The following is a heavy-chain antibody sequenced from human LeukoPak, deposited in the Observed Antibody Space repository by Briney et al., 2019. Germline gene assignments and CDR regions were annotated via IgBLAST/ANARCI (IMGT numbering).Heavy chain of an antibody. CDR2: IIPVLGTT. V-gene: IGHV1-69*04. CDR1: GDTFSGYG. J-gene: IGHJ4*02. CDR3: ASKISVSEYYFDY. Sequence: WASVKVSCKASGDTFSGYGFSWVRQAPGQGLEYMGRIIPVLGTTDYAQKFQGRVTVTADRSTSTVYMELSSLRSDDTAVYYCASKISVSEYYFDYWGQGTLVTVSS.